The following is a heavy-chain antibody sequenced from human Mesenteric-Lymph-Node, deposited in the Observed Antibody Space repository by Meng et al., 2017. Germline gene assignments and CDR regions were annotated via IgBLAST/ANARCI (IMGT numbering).Heavy chain of an antibody. CDR3: ARDDGRY. V-gene: IGHV3-53*02. Sequence: GELVGTGGGLVRPGGSLRLSCAASEFTVSSNYMSWVRQAPGKGLEWVSLIYSGGNTYYADSVKGRFTISRDNSKNTLYLQMNSLRAEDTAMYYCARDDGRYWGQGTLVTVSS. CDR1: EFTVSSNY. CDR2: IYSGGNT. J-gene: IGHJ4*02.